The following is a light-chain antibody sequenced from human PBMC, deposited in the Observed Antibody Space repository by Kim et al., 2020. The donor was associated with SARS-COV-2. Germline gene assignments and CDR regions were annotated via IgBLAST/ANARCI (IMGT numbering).Light chain of an antibody. Sequence: GQRVAISCSGSSSNIGSNLVYWYQQFPGTAPKLLSHSNDQRPSGVPDRFSGSKSGPSASLAISGLRSEDEADYYCAAWDDSLSGVLFGGGTQLTVL. CDR2: SND. CDR1: SSNIGSNL. CDR3: AAWDDSLSGVL. J-gene: IGLJ2*01. V-gene: IGLV1-47*02.